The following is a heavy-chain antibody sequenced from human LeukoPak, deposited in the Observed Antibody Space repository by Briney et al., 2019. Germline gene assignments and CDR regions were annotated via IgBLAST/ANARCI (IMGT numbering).Heavy chain of an antibody. V-gene: IGHV3-23*01. CDR2: ISGSDRTT. CDR1: GFTFSRFA. D-gene: IGHD3-22*01. Sequence: PGGSLRLSYEASGFTFSRFAMSWVRQAPGKGLEWVSSISGSDRTTYYADSVKGRFTISRDNSKNTLYLQLNSLRAEDTAVYYCAKGGITMIVVVIQYYFDYWGQGTLVTVSS. CDR3: AKGGITMIVVVIQYYFDY. J-gene: IGHJ4*02.